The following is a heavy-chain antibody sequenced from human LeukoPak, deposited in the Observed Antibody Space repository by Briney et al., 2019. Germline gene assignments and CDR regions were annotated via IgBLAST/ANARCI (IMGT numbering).Heavy chain of an antibody. CDR3: AKDSPRSGWYS. D-gene: IGHD6-19*01. CDR2: IWYDGSNK. CDR1: GFTFSSYG. Sequence: PGRSLRLSCAASGFTFSSYGMHWVRQAPGKGLEWVAVIWYDGSNKYYADSVKGRFTISRDNSKNTPYLQMNSLRAEDTAVYYCAKDSPRSGWYSWGQGTLVTVSS. V-gene: IGHV3-33*06. J-gene: IGHJ4*02.